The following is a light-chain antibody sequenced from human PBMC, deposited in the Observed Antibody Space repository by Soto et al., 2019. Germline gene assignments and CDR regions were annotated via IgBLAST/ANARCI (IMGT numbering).Light chain of an antibody. Sequence: DIQMTQSPSSLSASVGDRVTITCRASQGIGNSLAWFQQKAGKAPKSLIYGGSSLQSGAPSKFSGSGSGTYFSLTRSSLQPEDSATYYCQQYYSYPFTFGPGTKVDVK. CDR3: QQYYSYPFT. CDR2: GGS. CDR1: QGIGNS. J-gene: IGKJ3*01. V-gene: IGKV1-16*02.